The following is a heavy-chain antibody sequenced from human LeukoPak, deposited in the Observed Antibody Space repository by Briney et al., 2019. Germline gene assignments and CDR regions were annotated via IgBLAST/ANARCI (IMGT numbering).Heavy chain of an antibody. D-gene: IGHD6-13*01. V-gene: IGHV3-23*01. CDR1: GGSISSYY. CDR2: ISGGGGST. Sequence: ETLSLTCTVSGGSISSYYWSWVRQAPGKGLEWVSGISGGGGSTYYADSVKGRFTVSRDNSKNTLYLQMNSLRAEDTAVYYCAKDMSNSWTLDYWGQGTLVTVSS. CDR3: AKDMSNSWTLDY. J-gene: IGHJ4*02.